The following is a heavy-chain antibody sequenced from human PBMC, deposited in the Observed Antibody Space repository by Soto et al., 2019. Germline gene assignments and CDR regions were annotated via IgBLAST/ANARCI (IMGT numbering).Heavy chain of an antibody. D-gene: IGHD2-15*01. V-gene: IGHV3-23*01. CDR1: GFTFSSYA. Sequence: EVQLLESGGGLVQPGGSLRLSCAASGFTFSSYAMSWVRQAPGKGLEWVSAISGSGGSTYYADSVKGRFTISRANSKNTRYLKMNTLSAEDTAVYYCAKGGSLLNWFDPWGQGTLVTVSS. CDR3: AKGGSLLNWFDP. J-gene: IGHJ5*02. CDR2: ISGSGGST.